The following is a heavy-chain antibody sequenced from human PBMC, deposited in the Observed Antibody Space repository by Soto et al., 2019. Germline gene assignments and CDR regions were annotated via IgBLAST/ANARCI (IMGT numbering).Heavy chain of an antibody. V-gene: IGHV3-48*01. CDR3: ARDGSWEQLVYYNYYMDV. Sequence: GSLRLSCAASGFTFSSYSMNWVRQAPGKGLEWVSYISSSSSTIYYADSVKGRFTISRDNAKNSLYLQMNSLRAEDTAVYYCARDGSWEQLVYYNYYMDVWGKGTRVTVSS. CDR2: ISSSSSTI. CDR1: GFTFSSYS. J-gene: IGHJ6*03. D-gene: IGHD6-13*01.